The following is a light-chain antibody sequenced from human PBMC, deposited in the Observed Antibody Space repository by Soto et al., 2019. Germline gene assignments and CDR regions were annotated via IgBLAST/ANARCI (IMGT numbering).Light chain of an antibody. CDR1: QTISSW. CDR2: KAS. V-gene: IGKV1-5*03. Sequence: DIQMTQSPSTLSGSVGDRVTITCRASQTISSWLAWYQQKPGKAPKLLIYKASTLKSGVQSRFSGSGSGTEWPFTCSSLQPDDFATYYCQQYNSYSFGQGTRVDIK. J-gene: IGKJ1*01. CDR3: QQYNSYS.